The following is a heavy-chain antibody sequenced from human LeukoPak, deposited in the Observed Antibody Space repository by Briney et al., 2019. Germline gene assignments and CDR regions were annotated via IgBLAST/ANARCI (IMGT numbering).Heavy chain of an antibody. J-gene: IGHJ4*02. CDR2: IYPSDSDT. D-gene: IGHD1-26*01. V-gene: IGHV5-51*01. Sequence: TGESLKISCKGSGYTYTNYWIAWVRQMPGKGLEWMGIIYPSDSDTRYSPSFQGQVTISADKSINTAYLRWSSLRASDSAMYYCARRDSGAWYYFDYWGQGTLVTVSS. CDR3: ARRDSGAWYYFDY. CDR1: GYTYTNYW.